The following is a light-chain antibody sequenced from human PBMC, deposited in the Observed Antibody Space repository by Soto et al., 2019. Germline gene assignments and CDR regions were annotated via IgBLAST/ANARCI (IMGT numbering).Light chain of an antibody. CDR1: QDVSSN. V-gene: IGKV3-20*01. CDR3: QQYGSLRA. Sequence: ILKQSPATLSLSPGERATLCCRASQDVSSNLAWYQQKPGQAPRLLIYGASSRATGIPDRFSGSGSGTDFTLTISRLEPEDFAVYYCQQYGSLRAFGQRTKVDIK. J-gene: IGKJ1*01. CDR2: GAS.